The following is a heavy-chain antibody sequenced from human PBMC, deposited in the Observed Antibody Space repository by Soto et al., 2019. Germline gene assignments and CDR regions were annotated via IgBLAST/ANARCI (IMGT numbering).Heavy chain of an antibody. CDR1: GYSFTSYW. CDR2: IYPGDSDT. Sequence: GESRKISFKGSGYSFTSYWIGWVRQMPGKGLEWMGIIYPGDSDTRYSPSFQGQVTISADKSISTAYRQWSSLKASDTAMYYCARAPIPYSMDVWGQGTTVTVSS. D-gene: IGHD2-2*02. J-gene: IGHJ6*02. CDR3: ARAPIPYSMDV. V-gene: IGHV5-51*01.